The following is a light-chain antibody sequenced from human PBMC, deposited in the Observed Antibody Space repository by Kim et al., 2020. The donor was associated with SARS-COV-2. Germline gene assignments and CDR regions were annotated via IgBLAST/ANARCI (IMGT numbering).Light chain of an antibody. J-gene: IGLJ1*01. CDR2: SNN. Sequence: QLVTLSCSGSNSRIGSNAVNWFRQLPGTAPKLLIYSNNQRPSGVPDRFSGSKSGTSASLAISGLQSEDEADYYCAAWDDSRNASYVFGTGTKVTVL. V-gene: IGLV1-44*01. CDR3: AAWDDSRNASYV. CDR1: NSRIGSNA.